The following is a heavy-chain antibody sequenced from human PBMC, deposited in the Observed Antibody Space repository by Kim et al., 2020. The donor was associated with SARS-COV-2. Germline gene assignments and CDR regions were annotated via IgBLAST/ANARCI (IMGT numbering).Heavy chain of an antibody. J-gene: IGHJ4*02. CDR1: GFTFSSYS. D-gene: IGHD2-2*01. Sequence: GGSLRLSCAASGFTFSSYSMNWVRQAPGKGLEWVSYISSSSSTIYYADSVKGRFTISRDNAKNSLYLQMNSLRDEDTAVYYCARPLYCSSTSCSPSGGYSSSYDYWGQGTLVTVSS. CDR2: ISSSSSTI. CDR3: ARPLYCSSTSCSPSGGYSSSYDY. V-gene: IGHV3-48*02.